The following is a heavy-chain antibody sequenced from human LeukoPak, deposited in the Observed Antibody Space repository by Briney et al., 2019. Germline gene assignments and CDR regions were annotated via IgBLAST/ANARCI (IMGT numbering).Heavy chain of an antibody. D-gene: IGHD1-20*01. CDR3: ARDFNWNQIDY. Sequence: GGSLRLSCAASGFIFSSHWMHWVRQAPGKGLVWVSRINTDGTTTNYADSVKGRFTISRDNAKNTLFLQMNSLRAEDTAVYYCARDFNWNQIDYWGQGSLVTVSS. CDR2: INTDGTTT. CDR1: GFIFSSHW. J-gene: IGHJ4*02. V-gene: IGHV3-74*01.